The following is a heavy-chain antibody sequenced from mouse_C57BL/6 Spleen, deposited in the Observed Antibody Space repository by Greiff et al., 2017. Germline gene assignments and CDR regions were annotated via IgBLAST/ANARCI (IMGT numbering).Heavy chain of an antibody. Sequence: QVQLQQSGPELVKPGASVKISCKASGYAFSSSWMNWVKQRPGKGLEWIGRIYPGDGDTNYNGKFKGKATLTADKSSSTAYMQLSSLTSEDSAVYFCAREAEDGFAWFAYWGQGTLVTVSA. CDR2: IYPGDGDT. V-gene: IGHV1-82*01. J-gene: IGHJ3*01. CDR1: GYAFSSSW. D-gene: IGHD2-3*01. CDR3: AREAEDGFAWFAY.